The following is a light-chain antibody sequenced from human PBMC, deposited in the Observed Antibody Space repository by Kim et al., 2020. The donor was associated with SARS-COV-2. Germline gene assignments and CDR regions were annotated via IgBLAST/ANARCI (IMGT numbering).Light chain of an antibody. J-gene: IGLJ3*02. V-gene: IGLV2-8*01. Sequence: GQSVTISCTGTSSDVGGYDYVSWYQRHPGKAPKLMIYEVSKRPSGVPDRFSGSKSGNTASLTVSGLQAEDEADYYCSSYAGSNNWVFGGGTQLTVL. CDR2: EVS. CDR3: SSYAGSNNWV. CDR1: SSDVGGYDY.